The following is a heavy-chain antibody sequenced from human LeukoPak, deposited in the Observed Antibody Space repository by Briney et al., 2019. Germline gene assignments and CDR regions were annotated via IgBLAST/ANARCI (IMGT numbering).Heavy chain of an antibody. CDR1: SGSTTSYY. V-gene: IGHV4-34*01. D-gene: IGHD3-3*01. CDR3: AREGDDFWSGYYSETTANWFDP. CDR2: INRSGST. Sequence: PSETLSLTCSVSSGSTTSYYWSWLRQPPGKGLEWIGEINRSGSTNYNPSLKSRVTISVDTSKNQFSLKLSSVTAADTAVYYCAREGDDFWSGYYSETTANWFDPWGQGTLVTVSS. J-gene: IGHJ5*02.